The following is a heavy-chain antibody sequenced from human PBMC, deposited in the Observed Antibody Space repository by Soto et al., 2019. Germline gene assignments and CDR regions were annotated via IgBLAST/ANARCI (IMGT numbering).Heavy chain of an antibody. CDR1: GYTITGYY. CDR3: AIIAYSGTYPLDC. D-gene: IGHD1-26*01. J-gene: IGHJ4*02. V-gene: IGHV1-2*02. CDR2: INPSSGGT. Sequence: ASVKVSCKASGYTITGYYKHSVRQAPEQGLEWMGWINPSSGGTNYAQKFQGRVSMTRDTSISTAYMELSGLRSDDTAVYYCAIIAYSGTYPLDCWGQVTLVTVSS.